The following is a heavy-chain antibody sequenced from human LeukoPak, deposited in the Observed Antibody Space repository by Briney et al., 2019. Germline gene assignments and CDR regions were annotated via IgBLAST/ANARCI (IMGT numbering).Heavy chain of an antibody. J-gene: IGHJ4*02. Sequence: GGSLRLSCAASGFTFSSYAMYWVRQAPGKGLEWVAVISYDGSKKYYADSVKGRFTISRDNSKNTLYLQMNSLRSEDTAVYYCARGRGTMVRGVYVDYWGQGTLVTVSS. CDR3: ARGRGTMVRGVYVDY. V-gene: IGHV3-30-3*01. D-gene: IGHD3-10*01. CDR1: GFTFSSYA. CDR2: ISYDGSKK.